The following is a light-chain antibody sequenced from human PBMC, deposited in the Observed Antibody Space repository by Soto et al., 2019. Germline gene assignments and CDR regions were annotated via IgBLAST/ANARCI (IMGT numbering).Light chain of an antibody. V-gene: IGKV1-5*01. CDR1: QSISSW. CDR3: QQYNSYRT. CDR2: DAS. Sequence: DIQMTQSPSTLSASVGDRVTITCRASQSISSWLAWYQQKPGKAPKLLIYDASSLESGVPSRFSGSGSGTEFTLTFSSLQPDDFATYYCQQYNSYRTFDQGTKVEIK. J-gene: IGKJ1*01.